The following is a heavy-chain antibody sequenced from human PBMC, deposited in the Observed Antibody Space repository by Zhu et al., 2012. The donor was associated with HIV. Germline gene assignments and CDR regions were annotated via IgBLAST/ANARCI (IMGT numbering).Heavy chain of an antibody. CDR3: ARVRDSSAFYYYFDY. D-gene: IGHD3-22*01. J-gene: IGHJ4*02. CDR2: IFHSGST. Sequence: QVQLQESGPGRVKPSETLSLTCAVSGYSISSGYSWGWIRQSPGKGLEWIGTIFHSGSTSYTPSLKSRVIISVDMSRNQFSLRLSSVTAADTAVYYCARVRDSSAFYYYFDYWGQGTLVTVSS. CDR1: GYSISSGYS. V-gene: IGHV4-38-2*01.